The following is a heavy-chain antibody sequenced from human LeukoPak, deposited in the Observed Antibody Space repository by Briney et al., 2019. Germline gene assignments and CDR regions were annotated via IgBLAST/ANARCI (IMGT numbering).Heavy chain of an antibody. D-gene: IGHD6-13*01. Sequence: GGSLRLSCAASGFTVSSNYMSWVRQAPGKGLEWVSVIYSGGSTYYADSVKGRFTISRDNSKNTLYLQMNSLRAEDTAVYYCARDLTPYSSSWYLGYWGQGTLVTVSS. CDR1: GFTVSSNY. J-gene: IGHJ4*02. V-gene: IGHV3-66*01. CDR2: IYSGGST. CDR3: ARDLTPYSSSWYLGY.